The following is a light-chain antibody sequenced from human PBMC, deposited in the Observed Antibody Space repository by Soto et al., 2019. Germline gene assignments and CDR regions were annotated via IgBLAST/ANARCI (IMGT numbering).Light chain of an antibody. CDR1: QPISSW. V-gene: IGKV1-5*01. CDR2: DAS. CDR3: QQYENYWT. J-gene: IGKJ1*01. Sequence: DIQITQSPPTLSASVADRVTIACRASQPISSWLAWYHQKPGKAPKLLIYDASNLESGVPSRFSGSGSGTEFTLTISSLQPEDFGIYYCQQYENYWTFGQGTKVDIK.